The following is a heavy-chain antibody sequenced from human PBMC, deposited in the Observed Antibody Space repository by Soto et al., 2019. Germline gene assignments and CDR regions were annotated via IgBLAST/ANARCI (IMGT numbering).Heavy chain of an antibody. CDR3: ARRDMLTGYVYFDY. CDR2: IYPDDSDT. J-gene: IGHJ4*02. Sequence: LKISCQASGYTFTKYWVGWVRQMPGKGLEWMGIIYPDDSDTRYSPSFQGHVTISADKSISTAYLQWSSLKASDSATYYCARRDMLTGYVYFDYWGQGTQVTVSS. V-gene: IGHV5-51*01. CDR1: GYTFTKYW. D-gene: IGHD3-9*01.